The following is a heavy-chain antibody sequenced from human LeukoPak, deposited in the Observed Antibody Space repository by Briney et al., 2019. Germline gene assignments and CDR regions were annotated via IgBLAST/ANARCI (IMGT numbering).Heavy chain of an antibody. CDR3: AREVDCGADCYSYDY. J-gene: IGHJ4*02. Sequence: SETLSLTCTVSGGSIRSGGSYWSWIRQHPGKGLEWIGYIYYSGSTYYNPSLKSRLTISVDTSKNQFSLSLTSVTAADTAVYYCAREVDCGADCYSYDYWGQGTLVTVSS. CDR1: GGSIRSGGSY. CDR2: IYYSGST. D-gene: IGHD2-21*02. V-gene: IGHV4-31*03.